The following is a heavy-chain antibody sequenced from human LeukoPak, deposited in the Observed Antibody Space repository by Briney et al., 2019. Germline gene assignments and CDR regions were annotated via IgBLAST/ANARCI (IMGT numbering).Heavy chain of an antibody. J-gene: IGHJ6*02. CDR3: AHIWFGSYYYYGMDV. D-gene: IGHD3-10*01. Sequence: ASVKVSCKASGYTFTCYDINWVRQATGQGLEWMGWMNPNSGNTGYAQKFQGRVTMTRNTSISTAYMELSSLRSEDTAVYYCAHIWFGSYYYYGMDVWGQGTTVTVSS. CDR1: GYTFTCYD. V-gene: IGHV1-8*01. CDR2: MNPNSGNT.